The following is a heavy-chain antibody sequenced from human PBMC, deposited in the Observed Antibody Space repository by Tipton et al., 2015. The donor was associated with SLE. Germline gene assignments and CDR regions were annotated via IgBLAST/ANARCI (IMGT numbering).Heavy chain of an antibody. V-gene: IGHV4-39*01. CDR1: GGSISSSGYY. D-gene: IGHD2-2*01. J-gene: IGHJ4*02. CDR2: VYYSGST. Sequence: TLSLTCTVSGGSISSSGYYWGWIRQPPGKGLEWIGSVYYSGSTYYNPSLKSRVTISVDTPKNQFSLKLTSVTAADTAVYYCATSDLGYCSSSSCYEGCYFDYWGQGTLVTVSS. CDR3: ATSDLGYCSSSSCYEGCYFDY.